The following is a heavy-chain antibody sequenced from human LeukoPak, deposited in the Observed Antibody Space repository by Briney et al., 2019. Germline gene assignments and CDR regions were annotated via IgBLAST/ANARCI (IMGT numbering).Heavy chain of an antibody. CDR3: ARHRSLNVHDSSGYYYPDAFDV. CDR2: ISYDGSNK. CDR1: GFSFSSYA. V-gene: IGHV3-30-3*01. D-gene: IGHD3-22*01. Sequence: PGGSLRLSCAASGFSFSSYAMHWVRQAPGKGLEWVAVISYDGSNKYYADSVKGRFTISRDSSKITLFLRMHILRAEDTAVYYCARHRSLNVHDSSGYYYPDAFDVWGQGTMVTVSS. J-gene: IGHJ3*01.